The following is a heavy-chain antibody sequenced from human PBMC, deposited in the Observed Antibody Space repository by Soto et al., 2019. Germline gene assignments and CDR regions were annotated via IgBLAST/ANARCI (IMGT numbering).Heavy chain of an antibody. CDR3: ARGGGSVAARRPLLRYGMDV. V-gene: IGHV3-23*01. CDR1: GFTFSDFA. CDR2: FTAAGGNT. J-gene: IGHJ6*02. Sequence: PGGSLRLSCAASGFTFSDFAMSWVRKAPGKGLEWVSTFTAAGGNTFYADSVKGRFTISRDNSKNTLYLQMNSLRAEDTAVYYCARGGGSVAARRPLLRYGMDVWGQATKVTVSS. D-gene: IGHD6-6*01.